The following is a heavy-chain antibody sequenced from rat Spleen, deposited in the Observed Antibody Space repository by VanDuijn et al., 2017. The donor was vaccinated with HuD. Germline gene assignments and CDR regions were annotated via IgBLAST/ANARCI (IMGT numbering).Heavy chain of an antibody. V-gene: IGHV3-1*01. CDR2: ITYSGNT. D-gene: IGHD1-4*01. Sequence: EVQLQESGPGLVKPSQSLSLTCSVTGYSITSNYWGWIRKFPGNKMEWMGYITYSGNTSHNPSLKSRISITRDTSKNQFFLQLNSVSTEDTATYYCARWTRYFDYWGQGVMVTVSS. CDR1: GYSITSNY. CDR3: ARWTRYFDY. J-gene: IGHJ2*01.